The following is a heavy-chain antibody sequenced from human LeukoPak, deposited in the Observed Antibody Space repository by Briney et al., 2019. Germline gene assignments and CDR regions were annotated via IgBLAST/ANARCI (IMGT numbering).Heavy chain of an antibody. CDR1: GGSISGSY. CDR3: ASQDCSTTSCYLPY. J-gene: IGHJ4*02. Sequence: SESLSLTCSVSGGSISGSYWSWIRQPAGKGLEWIGRISASGITFYNPSLESRVTMSVDTSGIHFSLNLASVTAADTAVYYCASQDCSTTSCYLPYWGQGTLVTVSS. V-gene: IGHV4-4*07. CDR2: ISASGIT. D-gene: IGHD2-2*01.